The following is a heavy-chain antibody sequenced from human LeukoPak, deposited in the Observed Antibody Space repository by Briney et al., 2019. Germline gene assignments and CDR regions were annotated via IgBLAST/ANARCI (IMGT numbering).Heavy chain of an antibody. Sequence: PSETLSLTCTVSGGSISSSSYYWGWIRQPPGKGLEWIGSIYYSGSTYYNPSLKSRVTISVDTSKNQFSLKLSSVTAADTAVYYCASLGRYCSSTSCYRGIDYWGQGTLVTVSS. J-gene: IGHJ4*02. CDR3: ASLGRYCSSTSCYRGIDY. V-gene: IGHV4-39*01. D-gene: IGHD2-2*01. CDR2: IYYSGST. CDR1: GGSISSSSYY.